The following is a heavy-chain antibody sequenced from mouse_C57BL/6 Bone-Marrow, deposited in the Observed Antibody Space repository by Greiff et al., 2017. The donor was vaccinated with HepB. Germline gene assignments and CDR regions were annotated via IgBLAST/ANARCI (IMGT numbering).Heavy chain of an antibody. CDR2: ISDGGSYT. CDR3: ARDYDYDDAMDY. Sequence: EVKLMESGGGLVKPGGSLKLSCAASGFTFSSYAMSWVRQTPEKRLGWVATISDGGSYTYYPDNVKGRFTISRDNAKNNLYLQMSHLKSEDTAMYYCARDYDYDDAMDYWGQGTSVTVSS. CDR1: GFTFSSYA. D-gene: IGHD2-4*01. J-gene: IGHJ4*01. V-gene: IGHV5-4*01.